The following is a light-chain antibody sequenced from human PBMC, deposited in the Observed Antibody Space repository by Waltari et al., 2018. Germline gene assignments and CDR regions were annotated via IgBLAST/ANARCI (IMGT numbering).Light chain of an antibody. V-gene: IGKV3-20*01. CDR2: DAS. CDR1: QSVTNNY. Sequence: EIVLPQSPATLSLSPGETATLSCRASQSVTNNYVAWYTQRPGQPPTLLIPDASSRATGSPDRFSGSGSGTDFTLAISRLEPEDFAVYYCQQYGGSPPTTFGQGTRLEI. J-gene: IGKJ5*01. CDR3: QQYGGSPPTT.